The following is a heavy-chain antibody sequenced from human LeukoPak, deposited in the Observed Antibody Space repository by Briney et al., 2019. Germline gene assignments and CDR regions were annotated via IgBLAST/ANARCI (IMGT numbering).Heavy chain of an antibody. CDR1: GFTFSSYA. J-gene: IGHJ3*02. CDR3: ARERTRWELLGGGAFDI. D-gene: IGHD1-26*01. Sequence: GGSLRVSCAASGFTFSSYAMHWVRQAPGKGLEWVAVISYDGSNKYYADSVKGRFTISRDNSKNTLYLQMNSLRAEDTAVYYCARERTRWELLGGGAFDIWGRGTMVTVSS. CDR2: ISYDGSNK. V-gene: IGHV3-30-3*01.